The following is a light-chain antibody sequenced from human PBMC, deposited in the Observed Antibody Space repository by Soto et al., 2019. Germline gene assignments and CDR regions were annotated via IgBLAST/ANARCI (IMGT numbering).Light chain of an antibody. V-gene: IGKV3-11*01. CDR1: LIVFSN. CDR3: QQRSDWPTIT. CDR2: DAS. Sequence: EIVMTQSPATLSVSPGERATLSCRTSLIVFSNLAWYQQKPGQAPRLXXYDASNRATGIPARFSGSGSGTDFTLTISSLEPEDFAVYDGQQRSDWPTITFGPGTRLEIK. J-gene: IGKJ5*01.